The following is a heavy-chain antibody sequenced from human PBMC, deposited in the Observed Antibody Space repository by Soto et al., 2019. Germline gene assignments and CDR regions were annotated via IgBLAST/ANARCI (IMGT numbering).Heavy chain of an antibody. CDR1: GYTFTSYG. CDR2: ISAYNGNT. V-gene: IGHV1-18*01. D-gene: IGHD3-22*01. CDR3: ARDRKYYYDSRLPLAAFEI. Sequence: ASVKVSCKASGYTFTSYGISWVRQAPGQGLEWMGWISAYNGNTNYAQKLQGRVTMTTDTSTSTAYMELRSLRSYDTAVYYCARDRKYYYDSRLPLAAFEIWGQGTMVTVSS. J-gene: IGHJ3*02.